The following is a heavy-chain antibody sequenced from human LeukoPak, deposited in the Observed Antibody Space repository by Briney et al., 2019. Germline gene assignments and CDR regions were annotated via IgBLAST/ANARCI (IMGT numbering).Heavy chain of an antibody. J-gene: IGHJ4*02. D-gene: IGHD3-22*01. Sequence: GASVKVSCKASGYTFTGYYMHWVRQAPGQGLEWMGWISAYNGNTNYAQKLQGRVTMTTDTSTSTAYMELRSLSSDDTAVYYCATVRTYYYDSSGYPFDYWGQGTLVTVSS. CDR2: ISAYNGNT. CDR3: ATVRTYYYDSSGYPFDY. CDR1: GYTFTGYY. V-gene: IGHV1-18*04.